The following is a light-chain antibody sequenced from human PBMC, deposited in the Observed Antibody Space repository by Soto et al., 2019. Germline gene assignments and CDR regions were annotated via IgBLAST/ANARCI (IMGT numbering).Light chain of an antibody. CDR3: QQYNNWPPAIT. V-gene: IGKV3-15*01. J-gene: IGKJ5*01. Sequence: EIVMTQSPATLSVSPGERATLSCRSSQTVGRNLAWYQQKPGQAPRLLIYGASTRATGIPARFSGSGSGTEFTLTISSLQSEDFAVYYCQQYNNWPPAITFGQGTRLEIK. CDR1: QTVGRN. CDR2: GAS.